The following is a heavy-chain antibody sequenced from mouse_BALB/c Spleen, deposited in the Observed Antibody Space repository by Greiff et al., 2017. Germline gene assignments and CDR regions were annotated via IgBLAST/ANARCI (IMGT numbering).Heavy chain of an antibody. CDR3: AREGGRYAMDY. D-gene: IGHD1-1*02. J-gene: IGHJ4*01. Sequence: VQVVESGPGLVAPSQSLSITCTVSGFSLTSYGVHWVRQPPGKGLEWLGVIGAGGSTNYNSALMSRLSISKDNSKSQVFLKMNSLQTDDTAMYYCAREGGRYAMDYWGQGTSVTVSS. V-gene: IGHV2-9*02. CDR1: GFSLTSYG. CDR2: IGAGGST.